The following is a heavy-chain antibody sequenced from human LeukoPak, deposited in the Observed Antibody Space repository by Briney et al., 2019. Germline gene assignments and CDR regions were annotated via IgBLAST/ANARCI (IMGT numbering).Heavy chain of an antibody. V-gene: IGHV3-23*01. Sequence: PGGSLRLSCAASGFTFSSYGMSWVRQAPGKGLEWVSAISGSGGSTYYADSVKGRFTISRDNAKNSLYLQMNSLRAEDTAVYYCARFCYYYMDVWGKGTTVTVSS. CDR1: GFTFSSYG. J-gene: IGHJ6*03. CDR2: ISGSGGST. CDR3: ARFCYYYMDV.